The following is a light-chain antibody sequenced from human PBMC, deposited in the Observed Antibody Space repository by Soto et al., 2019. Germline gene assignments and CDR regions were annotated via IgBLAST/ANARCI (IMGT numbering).Light chain of an antibody. CDR1: QNILYNPNNKNY. J-gene: IGKJ2*01. V-gene: IGKV4-1*01. Sequence: DIVMTQSPDSLAVSLGERATINCKSSQNILYNPNNKNYLAWYQQKPGQPPKLLIYWASTRESGVPDRFSGSGSGTDFTLTISSLQAEDVAVYYCQHYYSTPHTFGQGTKLEIK. CDR3: QHYYSTPHT. CDR2: WAS.